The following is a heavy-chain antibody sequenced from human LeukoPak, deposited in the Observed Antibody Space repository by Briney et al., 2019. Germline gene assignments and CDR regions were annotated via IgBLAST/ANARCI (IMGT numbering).Heavy chain of an antibody. Sequence: GGSLRLSWAASGFTFSSYAMSWVRQAPGKGLEWVSGISGSGGSTYYADSVKGRFTISRDNSKNTLYLQMNCLRAEDTAVYYCAKSFEYSSSSWYGYWGQGTLVTVSS. CDR3: AKSFEYSSSSWYGY. D-gene: IGHD6-6*01. CDR1: GFTFSSYA. V-gene: IGHV3-23*01. CDR2: ISGSGGST. J-gene: IGHJ4*02.